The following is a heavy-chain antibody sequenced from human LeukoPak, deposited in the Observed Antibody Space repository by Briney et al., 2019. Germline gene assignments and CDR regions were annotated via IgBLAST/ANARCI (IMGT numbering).Heavy chain of an antibody. CDR3: ARDSLYGVVDY. J-gene: IGHJ4*02. Sequence: VSVKVSCKASGYTFTGYYMHWVRQAPGQGLEWMGRINPNSGGTNYAQKFQGRVTMTRDTSTSTVYMYLSSLRSEDTAVYYCARDSLYGVVDYWGQGTLVTVSS. D-gene: IGHD4-17*01. V-gene: IGHV1-2*06. CDR1: GYTFTGYY. CDR2: INPNSGGT.